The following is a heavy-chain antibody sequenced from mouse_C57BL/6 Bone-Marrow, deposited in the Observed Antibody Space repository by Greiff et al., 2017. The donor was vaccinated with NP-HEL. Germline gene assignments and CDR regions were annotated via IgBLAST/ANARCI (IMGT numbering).Heavy chain of an antibody. V-gene: IGHV1-81*01. D-gene: IGHD2-10*02. Sequence: VQLQQSGAELARPGASVKLSCKASGYTFTSYGISWVKQRTGQGLEWIGEIYPRSGNTYYNEKFKGKATLTADKSSSTAYMELRRLTSEDSAVYFCARKVWLRYYFDYWGQGTTLTVSS. CDR2: IYPRSGNT. CDR3: ARKVWLRYYFDY. J-gene: IGHJ2*01. CDR1: GYTFTSYG.